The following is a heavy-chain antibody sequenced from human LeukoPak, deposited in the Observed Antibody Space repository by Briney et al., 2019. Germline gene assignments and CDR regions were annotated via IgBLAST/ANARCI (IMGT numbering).Heavy chain of an antibody. J-gene: IGHJ5*02. CDR3: TKDVGPGYDRFDP. CDR2: ISGGGENT. V-gene: IGHV3-23*01. D-gene: IGHD1-1*01. Sequence: GGSLRLSCAASGFTFNIYGMSWVRQAPGKGLEWVSTISGGGENTHYADSVKGRFTVSRDNSKNTMYLQMNNLRGDDTALYYCTKDVGPGYDRFDPWGQGTQVTVSS. CDR1: GFTFNIYG.